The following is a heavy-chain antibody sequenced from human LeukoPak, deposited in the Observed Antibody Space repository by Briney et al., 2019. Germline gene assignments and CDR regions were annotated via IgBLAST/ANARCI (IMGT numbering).Heavy chain of an antibody. J-gene: IGHJ4*02. CDR1: GFIFGNYW. V-gene: IGHV3-74*01. CDR3: ARDGISCSGGHCYFAS. Sequence: GGSLRLSCATSGFIFGNYWMHWVRQAPGKGLVWVSRINNDGSSTTYADSVKGRFTISRGNARNTLYLQMNSLRAEDTAVYYCARDGISCSGGHCYFASWGQGTLVTVSS. CDR2: INNDGSST. D-gene: IGHD2-15*01.